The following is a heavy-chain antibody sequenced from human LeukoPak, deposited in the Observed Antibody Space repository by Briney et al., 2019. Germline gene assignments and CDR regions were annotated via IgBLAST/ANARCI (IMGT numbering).Heavy chain of an antibody. CDR2: IYHSGST. CDR3: ARGDPDISFGVAGEAFDI. Sequence: TSSETLSLTCAVSGGSISSGYYWGWIRQPPGKGLEWIGSIYHSGSTYYNPSLKSRVTISVDTSKNQFSLKLSSVTAADTAVYYCARGDPDISFGVAGEAFDIWGQGTMVTVSS. J-gene: IGHJ3*02. V-gene: IGHV4-38-2*01. D-gene: IGHD3-3*01. CDR1: GGSISSGYY.